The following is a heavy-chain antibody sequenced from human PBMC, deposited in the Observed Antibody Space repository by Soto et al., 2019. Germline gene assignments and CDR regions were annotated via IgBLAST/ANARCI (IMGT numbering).Heavy chain of an antibody. V-gene: IGHV3-48*01. Sequence: EVQLVESGGGLVQPGGSLRLSCAASGFTFSSYSMNWVRQAPGKGLEWGSYISSSSSTIYYADSVKGRFTISRDNAKNSLYLQMNSLRAEDTAVYYCARDSGYSYGPLDYWGQGTLVTVSS. J-gene: IGHJ4*02. CDR1: GFTFSSYS. D-gene: IGHD5-18*01. CDR3: ARDSGYSYGPLDY. CDR2: ISSSSSTI.